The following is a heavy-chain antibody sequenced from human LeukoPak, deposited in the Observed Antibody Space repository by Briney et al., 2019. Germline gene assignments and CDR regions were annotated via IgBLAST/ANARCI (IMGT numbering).Heavy chain of an antibody. Sequence: KTSETLSLTCTVSGGSVSSYFWSWIGQPPGKGLEWIGYNYYSGSASYNPSLKSRVTISPDTSKNPFSLKLNSVTAADTAVYYFAREMEYSTSSLRMDVWGQGTTVTVSS. V-gene: IGHV4-59*02. J-gene: IGHJ6*02. CDR1: GGSVSSYF. D-gene: IGHD6-13*01. CDR2: NYYSGSA. CDR3: AREMEYSTSSLRMDV.